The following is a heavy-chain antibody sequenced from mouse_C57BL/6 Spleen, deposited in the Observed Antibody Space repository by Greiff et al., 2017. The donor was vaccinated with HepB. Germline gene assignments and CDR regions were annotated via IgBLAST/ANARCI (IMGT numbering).Heavy chain of an antibody. D-gene: IGHD3-3*01. CDR2: ISSGSSTI. CDR3: AREGDAMDY. J-gene: IGHJ4*01. Sequence: EVQVVESGGGLVKPGGSLKLSCAASGFTFSDYGMHWVRQAPEKGLEWVAYISSGSSTIYYADTVKGRFTISRDNAKNTLFLQMTSLRSEDTAMYYCAREGDAMDYWGQGTSVTVSS. CDR1: GFTFSDYG. V-gene: IGHV5-17*01.